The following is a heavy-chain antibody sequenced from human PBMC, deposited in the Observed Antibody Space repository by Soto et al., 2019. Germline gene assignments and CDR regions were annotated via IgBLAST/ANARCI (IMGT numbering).Heavy chain of an antibody. J-gene: IGHJ4*02. CDR3: ALGWLRLDSSGRDY. CDR2: IIPIFGTA. Sequence: GASVKVSCKASGGTFSSYAISWVRQAPGQGLEWMGGIIPIFGTANYAQKFQGRVTITADESTSTAYMELSSLRSEDTAVYYCALGWLRLDSSGRDYWGQGTLVTVSS. V-gene: IGHV1-69*13. D-gene: IGHD5-12*01. CDR1: GGTFSSYA.